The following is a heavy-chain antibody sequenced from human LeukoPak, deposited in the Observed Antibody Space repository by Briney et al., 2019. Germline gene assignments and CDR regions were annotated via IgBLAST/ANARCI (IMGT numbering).Heavy chain of an antibody. CDR3: ARASPRYYYDSSGYPRHYYYMDV. CDR1: GGSISSYY. CDR2: IYYSGST. J-gene: IGHJ6*03. V-gene: IGHV4-59*01. Sequence: SETLSLTCTVSGGSISSYYWSWIRQPPGKGLEWIGYIYYSGSTNYNPSLKSRVTISVDTSKNQFSLKLSSVTAADTAVYYCARASPRYYYDSSGYPRHYYYMDVWGKGTTVTVSS. D-gene: IGHD3-22*01.